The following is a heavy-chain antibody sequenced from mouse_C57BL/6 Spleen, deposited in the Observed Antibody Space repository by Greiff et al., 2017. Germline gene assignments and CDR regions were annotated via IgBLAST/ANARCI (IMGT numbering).Heavy chain of an antibody. Sequence: VKLVESGAELVKPGASVKISCKASGYAFSSYWMTWVKQRPGKGLEWIGQIYPGDGDTNYNGKFKGKATLTADKSSSTAYMQLSSLTSEDSAVYFCARGGAYAMDYWGQGTSVTVSS. CDR1: GYAFSSYW. CDR2: IYPGDGDT. V-gene: IGHV1-80*01. CDR3: ARGGAYAMDY. J-gene: IGHJ4*01.